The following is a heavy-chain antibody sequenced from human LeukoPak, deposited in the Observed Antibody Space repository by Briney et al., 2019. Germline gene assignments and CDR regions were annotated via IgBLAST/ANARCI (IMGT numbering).Heavy chain of an antibody. D-gene: IGHD3/OR15-3a*01. V-gene: IGHV4-4*07. CDR1: GGSISSYY. CDR3: ARSAFLVTAHGLYYFDY. CDR2: IYNSGST. J-gene: IGHJ4*02. Sequence: PSETVSLTCTVSGGSISSYYWSWIRQPAGKGLEWIGHIYNSGSTNYNPSLKGRVTMSVATSNNQFSLHLSSVTAADTAVYYCARSAFLVTAHGLYYFDYRGQATMVAVSS.